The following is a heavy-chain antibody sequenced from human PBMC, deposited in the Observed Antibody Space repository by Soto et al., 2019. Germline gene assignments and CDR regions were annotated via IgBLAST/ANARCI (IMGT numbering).Heavy chain of an antibody. Sequence: SVKGSSKGSCYTFTSYGISWGRQAPVQGLEWMGWIGAYNGNRKYAQKLQGSVTMTTDTSTSTAYMEFRNLRSVDTAVYYCARARVAHLLIGFFGCLGQVTPVAVDS. J-gene: IGHJ4*02. CDR3: ARARVAHLLIGFFGC. CDR2: IGAYNGNR. D-gene: IGHD3-3*01. V-gene: IGHV1-18*04. CDR1: CYTFTSYG.